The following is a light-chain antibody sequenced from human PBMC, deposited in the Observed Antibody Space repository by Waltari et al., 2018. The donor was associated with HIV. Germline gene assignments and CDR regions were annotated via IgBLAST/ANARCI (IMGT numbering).Light chain of an antibody. CDR1: QTLLNSDSKTY. Sequence: DILLTQSPPSLSVVPGQPASISCKSSQTLLNSDSKTYLYWFLQRAGQPPQLLIYEVSNLVSGVPDRLSGYGSGTDFTLMLSRVQPEDVGTYLCMQSTQFPFTFGRGTKVEI. J-gene: IGKJ4*01. V-gene: IGKV2D-29*01. CDR3: MQSTQFPFT. CDR2: EVS.